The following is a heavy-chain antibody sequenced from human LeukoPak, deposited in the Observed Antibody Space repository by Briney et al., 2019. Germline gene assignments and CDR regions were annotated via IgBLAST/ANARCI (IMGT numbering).Heavy chain of an antibody. J-gene: IGHJ4*02. Sequence: GGSLRLSCAASGFTFDDYAMHWVRQAPGKGLEWVSGISWNSVSIGYADSVKGRFTISRDNAKNSLYLQMNSLRAEDTALYYCARPSYYYGSGSPSSAPYYFDYWGQGTLVTVSS. D-gene: IGHD3-10*01. CDR3: ARPSYYYGSGSPSSAPYYFDY. CDR1: GFTFDDYA. V-gene: IGHV3-9*01. CDR2: ISWNSVSI.